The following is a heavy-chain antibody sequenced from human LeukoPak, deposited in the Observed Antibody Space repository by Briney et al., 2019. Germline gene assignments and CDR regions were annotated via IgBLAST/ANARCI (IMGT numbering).Heavy chain of an antibody. CDR2: IYYGGST. Sequence: SVTLSLTCTVSGGSISSYYWSWIRQSPGKGLEWIGYIYYGGSTDYNPSPKSRVTISKDTSKTQFSLRLSSVTAADTAVYYCARARLDSSGRFDYWGQGTLVTVSS. D-gene: IGHD3-22*01. V-gene: IGHV4-59*01. CDR1: GGSISSYY. J-gene: IGHJ4*02. CDR3: ARARLDSSGRFDY.